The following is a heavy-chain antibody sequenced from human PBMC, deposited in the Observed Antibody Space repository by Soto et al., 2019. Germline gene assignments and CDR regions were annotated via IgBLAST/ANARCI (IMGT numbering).Heavy chain of an antibody. J-gene: IGHJ4*02. CDR2: IIPILGIA. CDR3: ASPNMGSPVPYYFDY. Sequence: SVKVSCKAPGGTFSSYTISWVRQAPGQGLEWMGRIIPILGIANYAQKFQGRVTITADKSTSTAYMELSSLRSEDTAVYYCASPNMGSPVPYYFDYWGQGTLVTVSS. CDR1: GGTFSSYT. D-gene: IGHD3-10*01. V-gene: IGHV1-69*02.